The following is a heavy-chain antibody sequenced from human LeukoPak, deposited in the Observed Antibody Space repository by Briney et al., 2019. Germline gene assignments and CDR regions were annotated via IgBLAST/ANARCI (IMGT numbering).Heavy chain of an antibody. CDR1: GGSISSYY. CDR2: IYYSGST. CDR3: ARDRYGGNGAFDI. Sequence: SETLSLTCTVSGGSISSYYWSWIRQPPGKGLEWIGYIYYSGSTNYNPSLKSRVTISVDTSKNQFSLKLSSVTAADTAVYYCARDRYGGNGAFDIWGQGTMVTVSS. D-gene: IGHD4-23*01. J-gene: IGHJ3*02. V-gene: IGHV4-59*01.